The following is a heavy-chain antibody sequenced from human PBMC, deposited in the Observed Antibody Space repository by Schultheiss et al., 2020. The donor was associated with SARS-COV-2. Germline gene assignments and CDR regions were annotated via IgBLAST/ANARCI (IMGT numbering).Heavy chain of an antibody. CDR1: GYSFTSYW. J-gene: IGHJ6*02. D-gene: IGHD3-3*01. Sequence: GESLKISCKGSGYSFTSYWISWVRQMPGKGLEWMGTIDPSDSYTNYSPSFQGHVTISADKSISTAYLQWSSLKASDTAMYYCARRAIFGVVPWDYYYYYGMDVWGQGTTVTVSS. CDR3: ARRAIFGVVPWDYYYYYGMDV. CDR2: IDPSDSYT. V-gene: IGHV5-10-1*01.